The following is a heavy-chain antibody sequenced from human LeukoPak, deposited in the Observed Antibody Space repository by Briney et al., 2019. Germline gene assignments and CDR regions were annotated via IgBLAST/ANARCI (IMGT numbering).Heavy chain of an antibody. Sequence: SETLSLTCTVSGGSVSSGSYYWSWIRQPPGKGLEWIGYIYYSGSTNYNPSLKSRVTISVDTSKNQFSLKLSSVTAADTAVYYCARLRRSIAAAGRVYNWFDPWGQGTLVTVSS. CDR3: ARLRRSIAAAGRVYNWFDP. D-gene: IGHD6-13*01. CDR1: GGSVSSGSYY. CDR2: IYYSGST. V-gene: IGHV4-61*01. J-gene: IGHJ5*02.